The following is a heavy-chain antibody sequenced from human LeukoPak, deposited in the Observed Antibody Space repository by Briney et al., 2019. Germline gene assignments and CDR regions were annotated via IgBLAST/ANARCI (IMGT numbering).Heavy chain of an antibody. D-gene: IGHD1-1*01. CDR2: IYRSGTT. J-gene: IGHJ4*02. V-gene: IGHV3-53*01. CDR3: ATGGTYYLDY. Sequence: GGSLRRSCAASGLIVSANYMTWVRLAPGKGLEWVSVIYRSGTTNYAESVQGRFTISRDESKNTLYLQLNSLRDDDTAIYYCATGGTYYLDYWGQGSLVTVSS. CDR1: GLIVSANY.